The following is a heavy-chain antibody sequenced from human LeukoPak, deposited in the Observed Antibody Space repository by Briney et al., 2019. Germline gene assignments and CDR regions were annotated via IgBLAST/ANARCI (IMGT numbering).Heavy chain of an antibody. V-gene: IGHV3-23*01. CDR1: GFTFSSYG. Sequence: GGTLRLSCAASGFTFSSYGMSWVRQAPGKGLEWASAISGSGGSTYYADSVKGRFTISRDNSKNTLYLQMNSLRAEDTAVYYCAKDLGSPGRWLQLQNAFDIWGQGTMVTVSS. D-gene: IGHD5-24*01. CDR3: AKDLGSPGRWLQLQNAFDI. J-gene: IGHJ3*02. CDR2: ISGSGGST.